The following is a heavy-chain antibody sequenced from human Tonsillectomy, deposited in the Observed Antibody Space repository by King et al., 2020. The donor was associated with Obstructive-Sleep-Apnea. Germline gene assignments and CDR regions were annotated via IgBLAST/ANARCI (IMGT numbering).Heavy chain of an antibody. D-gene: IGHD1-26*01. Sequence: VQLVESGGGVVQPGGSLRLSCGASGFTFSTHAVHWVRQAPGKGLEWVAGISYDGSKKYYADSVKGRFTISRDNSKNTLYLQMKSLRAEDTAVYYWVREVVGAIYFDCWGQGALVTVSS. CDR2: ISYDGSKK. CDR1: GFTFSTHA. CDR3: VREVVGAIYFDC. J-gene: IGHJ4*02. V-gene: IGHV3-30-3*01.